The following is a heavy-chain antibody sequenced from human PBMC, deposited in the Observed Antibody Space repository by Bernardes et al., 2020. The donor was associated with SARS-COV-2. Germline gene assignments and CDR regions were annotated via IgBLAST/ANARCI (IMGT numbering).Heavy chain of an antibody. J-gene: IGHJ4*02. Sequence: VKKSCKASGGPLRTYTINWVLQAPWQELAWIGVFPPAFGRRENVQKFRGRVTITADESTSTAYMELSSLTSVDTAIYYCAKSHTPPAHIYWSGPFDYWSQGTLVTVSS. D-gene: IGHD3-3*01. V-gene: IGHV1-69*13. CDR3: AKSHTPPAHIYWSGPFDY. CDR1: GGPLRTYT. CDR2: FPPAFGRR.